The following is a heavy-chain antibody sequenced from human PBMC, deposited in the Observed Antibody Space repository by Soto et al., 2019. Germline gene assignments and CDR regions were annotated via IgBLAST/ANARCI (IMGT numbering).Heavy chain of an antibody. Sequence: PSETLSLTCTVSGGSISSGDYYWSWIRQPPGKGLEWIGYIYYSGSTYYNPSLKSRVTISVDTSKNQFSLKLSSVTAADTAVYYCARVGAVAGIAWIFDYWGQGTLVTVSS. CDR2: IYYSGST. J-gene: IGHJ4*02. CDR1: GGSISSGDYY. CDR3: ARVGAVAGIAWIFDY. V-gene: IGHV4-30-4*01. D-gene: IGHD6-19*01.